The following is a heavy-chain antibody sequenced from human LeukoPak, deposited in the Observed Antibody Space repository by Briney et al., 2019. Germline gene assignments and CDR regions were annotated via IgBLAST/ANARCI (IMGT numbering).Heavy chain of an antibody. D-gene: IGHD6-13*01. V-gene: IGHV4-59*01. CDR2: ISYSAIT. CDR3: ARGVNWIDP. J-gene: IGHJ5*02. CDR1: GGSISSYY. Sequence: ASETLSLTCTVSGGSISSYYWSWIRQPPGKGLEWIGYISYSAITNYNPALKSRVTISIDTSKNQFSLKLSSVTAADTAVYYCARGVNWIDPWGQGTLVTVSS.